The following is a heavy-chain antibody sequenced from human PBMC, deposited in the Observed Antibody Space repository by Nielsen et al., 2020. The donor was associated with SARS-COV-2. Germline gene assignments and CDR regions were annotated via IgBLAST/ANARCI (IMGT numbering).Heavy chain of an antibody. J-gene: IGHJ3*01. Sequence: GESLKISCAASGFHFRDFYMTWIRQAPGKGLEWVSHISGGGGTIYYADSVKGRFTISRDNAKNTLYLQMNSLRAEDTAVYYCARDWSRAFDVWGQGTMVTVSS. CDR3: ARDWSRAFDV. CDR1: GFHFRDFY. CDR2: ISGGGGTI. V-gene: IGHV3-11*04.